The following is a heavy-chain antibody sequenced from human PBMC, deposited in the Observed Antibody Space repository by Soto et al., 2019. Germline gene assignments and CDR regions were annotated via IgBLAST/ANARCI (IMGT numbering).Heavy chain of an antibody. CDR1: GGSISSYY. V-gene: IGHV4-59*08. CDR2: NNYSGST. Sequence: QVQLQESGPGLVKPSETLSLTCTVSGGSISSYYWSWIRQPPGKGLEWIGYNNYSGSTNYNPPLKRRAPTPISTSHTQFSPQLSSVTAAETAVYYCARRSGSGFDSWGQGTLVTVSS. CDR3: ARRSGSGFDS. D-gene: IGHD6-19*01. J-gene: IGHJ4*02.